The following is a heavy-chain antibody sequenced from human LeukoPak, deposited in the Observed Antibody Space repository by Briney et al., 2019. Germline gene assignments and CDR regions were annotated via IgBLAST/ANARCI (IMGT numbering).Heavy chain of an antibody. Sequence: GASVKASXKASGGTFSSYAISWVRQAPGQGLEWMGGIIPIFGTANYAQKFQGRVTITADESTSTAYMELSSLRSEDTAVYYCARDPGRTGYFDYWGQGTLVTVSS. CDR2: IIPIFGTA. CDR3: ARDPGRTGYFDY. CDR1: GGTFSSYA. J-gene: IGHJ4*02. V-gene: IGHV1-69*13. D-gene: IGHD1-1*01.